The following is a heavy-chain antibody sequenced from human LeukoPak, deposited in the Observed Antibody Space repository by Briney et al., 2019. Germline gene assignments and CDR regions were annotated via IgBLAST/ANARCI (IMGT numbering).Heavy chain of an antibody. D-gene: IGHD1-26*01. Sequence: PSETLSLTCAVYGGSFSGYYWSWIRQPPGKGLEWIGEINHSGSTNYNPSLKSRVTISVDTSKNQFSLKLSSVTAADTAVYYCARVSRGRTGSQHYYYYYMDVWGKGTTVTVSS. J-gene: IGHJ6*03. V-gene: IGHV4-34*01. CDR2: INHSGST. CDR3: ARVSRGRTGSQHYYYYYMDV. CDR1: GGSFSGYY.